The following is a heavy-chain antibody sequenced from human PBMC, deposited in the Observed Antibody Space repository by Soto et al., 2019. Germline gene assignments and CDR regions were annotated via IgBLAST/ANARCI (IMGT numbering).Heavy chain of an antibody. Sequence: PGGSLRLSCAASGFTSDDHGMHWVRQAPGKGLEWVSGLIWNTGNTGYADSVKGRFTISRDNAKNSLFLQMNTLRTEDTAVYYCARDFATHCSGSTCYPYAYWGQGALVTVSS. CDR1: GFTSDDHG. D-gene: IGHD2-15*01. CDR2: LIWNTGNT. CDR3: ARDFATHCSGSTCYPYAY. J-gene: IGHJ4*02. V-gene: IGHV3-9*02.